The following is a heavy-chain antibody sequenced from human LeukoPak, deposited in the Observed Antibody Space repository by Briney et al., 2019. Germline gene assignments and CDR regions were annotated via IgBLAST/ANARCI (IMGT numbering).Heavy chain of an antibody. Sequence: PGGSLRLSCAASGFTFSSYGMHWVRQAPGKGLEWVADMSNDGSNKYYADSVKGRFTVSRDNSKNTLYLQMNSLRAEDTATYYRVKSGIAAAGQRGYFDYWGQGTLVTVSS. V-gene: IGHV3-30*18. CDR2: MSNDGSNK. CDR1: GFTFSSYG. CDR3: VKSGIAAAGQRGYFDY. D-gene: IGHD6-13*01. J-gene: IGHJ4*02.